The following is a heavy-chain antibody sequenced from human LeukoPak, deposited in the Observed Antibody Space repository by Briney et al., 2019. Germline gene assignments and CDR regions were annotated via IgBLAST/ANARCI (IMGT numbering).Heavy chain of an antibody. V-gene: IGHV3-43*02. Sequence: GGSLRLSCAAPGFTFADYAMQWVRQAPGRGLEWVSLIGGDGGRTDYPDTVNGRFTSYRDNSKNSLYLQMNSVRTDDTALYYCAKDKVLRYFDWSAFDYWGQGTLVTVSS. CDR1: GFTFADYA. CDR3: AKDKVLRYFDWSAFDY. D-gene: IGHD3-9*01. CDR2: IGGDGGRT. J-gene: IGHJ4*02.